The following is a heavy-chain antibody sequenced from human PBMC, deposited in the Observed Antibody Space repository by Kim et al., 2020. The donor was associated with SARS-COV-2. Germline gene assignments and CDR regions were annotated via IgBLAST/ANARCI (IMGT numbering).Heavy chain of an antibody. CDR3: ARESPSHEFGELFFDY. V-gene: IGHV3-33*01. Sequence: GGSLRLSCAASGFTFSSYGMHWVRQAPGKGLEWVAVIWYDGSNKYYADSVKGRFTISRDNSKNTLYLQMNSLRAEDTAVYYCARESPSHEFGELFFDYWGQGTLVTVSS. CDR2: IWYDGSNK. CDR1: GFTFSSYG. D-gene: IGHD3-10*01. J-gene: IGHJ4*02.